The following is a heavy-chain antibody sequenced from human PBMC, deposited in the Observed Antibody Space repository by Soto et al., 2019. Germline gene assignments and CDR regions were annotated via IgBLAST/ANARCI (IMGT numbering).Heavy chain of an antibody. CDR3: ARDLLTPGLGDDGLDV. CDR2: INSDGSST. D-gene: IGHD3-16*01. V-gene: IGHV3-74*01. J-gene: IGHJ6*02. Sequence: EVQLVESGGGLVQPGGSLRLSCAASGFTFSSYWMHWVRQAPGKGLVWVSRINSDGSSTSYADSVKGRFAISRDNAKNTLYLPMNGLRAEDTAVYDFARDLLTPGLGDDGLDVWGQGTTVTVSS. CDR1: GFTFSSYW.